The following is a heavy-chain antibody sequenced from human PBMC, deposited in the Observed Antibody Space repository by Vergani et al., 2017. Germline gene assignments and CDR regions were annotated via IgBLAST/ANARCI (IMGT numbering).Heavy chain of an antibody. V-gene: IGHV4-38-2*01. J-gene: IGHJ4*02. Sequence: QVQLQESGPGLVEPSETLSLTCAVSGYSIRNGYYSGWIRQPPGKGLEWIGSIYHSGSTHYNPSLKSRVTISVDTSKNDFSLKVTSVTAADTAVYYCARSRPYCTSGSCPAIWGQGTLVTVSS. CDR3: ARSRPYCTSGSCPAI. D-gene: IGHD2-15*01. CDR2: IYHSGST. CDR1: GYSIRNGYY.